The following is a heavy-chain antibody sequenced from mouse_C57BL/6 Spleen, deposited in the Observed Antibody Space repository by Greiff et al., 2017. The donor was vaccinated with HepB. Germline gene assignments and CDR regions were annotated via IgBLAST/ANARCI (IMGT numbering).Heavy chain of an antibody. J-gene: IGHJ2*01. V-gene: IGHV1-66*01. CDR1: GYSFTSYY. D-gene: IGHD2-3*01. Sequence: QVHVQQSGPELVKPGASVKISCKASGYSFTSYYIHWVKQRPGQGLEWIGWIYPGSGNTKYNEKFKGKATLTADTSSSTAYMQLSSLTSEDSAVYYCASDGYAYYFDDWGQGTTLTVSS. CDR3: ASDGYAYYFDD. CDR2: IYPGSGNT.